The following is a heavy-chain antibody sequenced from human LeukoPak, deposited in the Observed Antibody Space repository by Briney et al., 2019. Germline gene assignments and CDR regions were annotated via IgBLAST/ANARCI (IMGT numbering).Heavy chain of an antibody. V-gene: IGHV3-7*01. CDR1: GFTFNTYW. D-gene: IGHD1-26*01. CDR2: IDQGGSTK. J-gene: IGHJ3*01. CDR3: VRDKGGRSGAIYYDAFDV. Sequence: PGGSLRLSCAASGFTFNTYWMIWVRQAPGKGLERVANIDQGGSTKYYVDSLKDRFTISRDNAKNSLYLQMNSLRAEDTAVYYCVRDKGGRSGAIYYDAFDVRGQGTMVTVSS.